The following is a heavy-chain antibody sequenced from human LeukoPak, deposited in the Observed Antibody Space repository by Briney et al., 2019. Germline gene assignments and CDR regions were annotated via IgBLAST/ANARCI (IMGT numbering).Heavy chain of an antibody. CDR1: GFTFSSYA. V-gene: IGHV3-23*01. Sequence: GGSLRLSCAASGFTFSSYAMSWVRQAPGKGLEWVSAISGSGGSTYYADSVKGRFIISRDNSKNTLYLQMNSLRAADTAVYYCARDRPGYYGMDVWGQGTTVTVSS. CDR2: ISGSGGST. CDR3: ARDRPGYYGMDV. J-gene: IGHJ6*02.